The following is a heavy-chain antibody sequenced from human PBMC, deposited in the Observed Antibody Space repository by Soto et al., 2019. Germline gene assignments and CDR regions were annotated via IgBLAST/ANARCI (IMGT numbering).Heavy chain of an antibody. CDR3: AKDRHPDGIWTFDY. CDR1: GFSFSGYT. CDR2: INGGGGTT. Sequence: GGSLRLSCAASGFSFSGYTMNWVRQAQGKGLEWISGINGGGGTTYYADSVKGRFTISRDDSKNILYLQMNSPRAEDTAIYYWAKDRHPDGIWTFDYWGRGTLVTVSS. J-gene: IGHJ4*02. V-gene: IGHV3-23*01. D-gene: IGHD3-9*01.